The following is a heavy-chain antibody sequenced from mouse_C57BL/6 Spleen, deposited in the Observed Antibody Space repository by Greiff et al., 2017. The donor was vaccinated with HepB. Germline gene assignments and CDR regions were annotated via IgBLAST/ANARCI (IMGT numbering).Heavy chain of an antibody. D-gene: IGHD2-3*01. CDR3: TMYDGYYAMDY. J-gene: IGHJ4*01. CDR1: GYTFTDYE. V-gene: IGHV1-15*01. CDR2: IDPETGGT. Sequence: VQLQQSGAELVRPGASVTLSCKASGYTFTDYEMHWVKQTPVHGLEWIGAIDPETGGTAYNQKFKGKAILTADKSSSTAYMELRSLTSEDSAVYYCTMYDGYYAMDYWGQGTSVTVSS.